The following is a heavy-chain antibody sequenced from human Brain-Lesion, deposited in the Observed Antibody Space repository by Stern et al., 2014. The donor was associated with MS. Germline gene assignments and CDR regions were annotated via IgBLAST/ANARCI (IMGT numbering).Heavy chain of an antibody. V-gene: IGHV1-24*01. Sequence: VQLVQSGAEVKKPGASVKVSCKVSGYTLTELSMHWVRQAPGKGLEWMGSFDPADGETIYAKKVQGRVTRTEDTSTDTAYMELSSLRSEDTAVYYCATGDFRQQLVPGPYYFYGMDVWGQGTTVTVSS. CDR1: GYTLTELS. D-gene: IGHD6-13*01. CDR2: FDPADGET. J-gene: IGHJ6*02. CDR3: ATGDFRQQLVPGPYYFYGMDV.